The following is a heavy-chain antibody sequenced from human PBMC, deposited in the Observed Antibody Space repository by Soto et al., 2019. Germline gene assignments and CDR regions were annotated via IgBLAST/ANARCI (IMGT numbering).Heavy chain of an antibody. CDR1: GFTVSSYG. Sequence: GGSLRLSCAASGFTVSSYGMHWVRQAPGKGLEWVAVIWYDGSNKYYADSVKGRFTISRDNSKNTLYLQMNSLRAEDTAVYYCARDISLRGYSYGVDYWGQGTLVTVSS. CDR2: IWYDGSNK. J-gene: IGHJ4*02. CDR3: ARDISLRGYSYGVDY. V-gene: IGHV3-33*01. D-gene: IGHD5-18*01.